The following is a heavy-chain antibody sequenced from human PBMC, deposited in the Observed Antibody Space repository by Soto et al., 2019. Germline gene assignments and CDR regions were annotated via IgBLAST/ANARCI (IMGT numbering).Heavy chain of an antibody. CDR3: ATANTHSSICLLDP. D-gene: IGHD3-3*02. Sequence: XXSLRLSCAASGFTFSKYAMPWILQALGKGLEGVAAISHTGAVQYHADSVKGRFTISRDNSKNTLYLQMNSLRAEDTAVYYRATANTHSSICLLDPWGLGSLVTVSS. J-gene: IGHJ5*02. CDR2: ISHTGAVQ. CDR1: GFTFSKYA. V-gene: IGHV3-23*01.